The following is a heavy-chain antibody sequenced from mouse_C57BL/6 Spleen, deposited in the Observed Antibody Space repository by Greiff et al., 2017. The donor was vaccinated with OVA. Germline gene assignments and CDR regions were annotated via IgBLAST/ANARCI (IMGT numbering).Heavy chain of an antibody. CDR3: ARHSIYYSNYGFAY. CDR1: GYSFTDYN. J-gene: IGHJ3*01. Sequence: EVQVVESGPELVKPGASVKISCKASGYSFTDYNMNWVKQSTGKSLEWIGVINPNYGTTSYNQKFKCKATLTVDQSSSTAYMQLNSLISEDSAVYYCARHSIYYSNYGFAYWGQGTLVTVSA. V-gene: IGHV1-39*01. D-gene: IGHD2-5*01. CDR2: INPNYGTT.